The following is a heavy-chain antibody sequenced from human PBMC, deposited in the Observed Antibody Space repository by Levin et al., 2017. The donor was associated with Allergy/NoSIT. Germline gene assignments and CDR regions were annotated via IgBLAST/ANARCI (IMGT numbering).Heavy chain of an antibody. D-gene: IGHD1-26*01. CDR3: ARDLLEWELRGGMDV. V-gene: IGHV3-66*01. CDR1: GFTVSSNY. Sequence: PGGSLRLSCAASGFTVSSNYMSWVRQAPGKGLEWVSVIYSGGSTYYADSVKGRFTISRDNSKNTLYLQMNSLRAEDTAVYYCARDLLEWELRGGMDVWGQGTTVTVSS. CDR2: IYSGGST. J-gene: IGHJ6*02.